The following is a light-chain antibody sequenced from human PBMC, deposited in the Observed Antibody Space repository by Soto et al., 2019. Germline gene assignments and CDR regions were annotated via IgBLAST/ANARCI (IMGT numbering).Light chain of an antibody. CDR3: RQYGRSLGFA. CDR1: QTLSSRH. J-gene: IGKJ4*01. Sequence: VLTQSPGTLSLSPGERATLSCRASQTLSSRHLAWYQEKPGQGPRLLIYGASTRATGIPDRFSGSGSGTDFTLTISRLDPEDFAVYYCRQYGRSLGFAVGGGTKVDIK. V-gene: IGKV3-20*01. CDR2: GAS.